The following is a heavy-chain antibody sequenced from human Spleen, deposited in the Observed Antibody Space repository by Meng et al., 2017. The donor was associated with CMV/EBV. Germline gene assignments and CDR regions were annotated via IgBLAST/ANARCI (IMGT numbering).Heavy chain of an antibody. CDR3: AKAQSLYPYYDDSGPDY. D-gene: IGHD3-22*01. CDR2: INPNSGST. Sequence: YAFTGYYKHWVRQAPEQGLEWMGWINPNSGSTNYAQKFQGRVAMTRDTSIRTAYMELSRLRSDDTAMYYCAKAQSLYPYYDDSGPDYWGQGTLVTVSS. CDR1: YAFTGYY. J-gene: IGHJ4*02. V-gene: IGHV1-2*02.